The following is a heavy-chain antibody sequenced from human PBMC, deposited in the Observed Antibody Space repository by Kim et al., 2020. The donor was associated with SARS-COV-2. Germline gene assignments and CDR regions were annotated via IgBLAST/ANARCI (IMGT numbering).Heavy chain of an antibody. CDR3: ARGKGGD. D-gene: IGHD1-26*01. V-gene: IGHV3-7*04. J-gene: IGHJ4*02. Sequence: GGSLRLSCAASGFTFSIFWMGWVRQAPGKGLEWVATIKQDGSEKYYVDSVKGRFTISRDNAKNSLYLQMNSLTAEDTAVYFCARGKGGDWGQETLVTVSS. CDR1: GFTFSIFW. CDR2: IKQDGSEK.